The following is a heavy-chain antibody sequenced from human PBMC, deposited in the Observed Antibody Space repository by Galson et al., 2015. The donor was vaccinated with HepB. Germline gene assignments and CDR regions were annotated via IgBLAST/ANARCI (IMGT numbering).Heavy chain of an antibody. CDR1: GGSFSGYY. Sequence: ETLSLTCAVYGGSFSGYYWSWLRQPPGKGLEWIGEINHKESTNYNPSLKSRVTISVDTSKNQFSLKLSSVTAADTAVYYCARGPRITIFGVVIIEYYFDYWGQGTLVTVSS. CDR3: ARGPRITIFGVVIIEYYFDY. J-gene: IGHJ4*02. V-gene: IGHV4-34*01. D-gene: IGHD3-3*01. CDR2: INHKEST.